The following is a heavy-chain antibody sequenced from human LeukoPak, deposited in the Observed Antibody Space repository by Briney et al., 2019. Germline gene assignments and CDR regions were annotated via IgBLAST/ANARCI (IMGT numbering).Heavy chain of an antibody. D-gene: IGHD2/OR15-2a*01. CDR2: INGNGDKT. J-gene: IGHJ5*02. Sequence: GGSLRLSCATSGFTFSGFSMHWIRQAPGRGLEYVSAINGNGDKTFYTDSVRGRFTIFRDNSKNTLFLQMGSLRGEDTALYFCARIGMENFYDLWGQGTLVTVSS. CDR3: ARIGMENFYDL. CDR1: GFTFSGFS. V-gene: IGHV3-64*02.